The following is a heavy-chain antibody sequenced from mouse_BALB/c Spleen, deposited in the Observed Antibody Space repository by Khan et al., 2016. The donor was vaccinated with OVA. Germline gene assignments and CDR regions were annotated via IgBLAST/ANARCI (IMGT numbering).Heavy chain of an antibody. Sequence: QVRLQQSGPGLVAPSQSLSITCTVSGFSLTDYGVSWIRQPPGKGLEWLGVIWGGGITYYNSALKSRLSISKDNSKSQVFLKMNSLQTDDTSMYYYAKQLILYPYYFDYWGQGTTLTVSS. V-gene: IGHV2-6-5*01. D-gene: IGHD1-3*01. CDR2: IWGGGIT. CDR1: GFSLTDYG. CDR3: AKQLILYPYYFDY. J-gene: IGHJ2*01.